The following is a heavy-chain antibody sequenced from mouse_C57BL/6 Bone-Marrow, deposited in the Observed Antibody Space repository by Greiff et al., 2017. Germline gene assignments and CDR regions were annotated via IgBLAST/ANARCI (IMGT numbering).Heavy chain of an antibody. CDR2: INPNNGGT. CDR3: ARGGAYGYDGIVH. J-gene: IGHJ4*01. V-gene: IGHV1-26*01. D-gene: IGHD2-2*01. Sequence: VQLQQSGPELVKPGASVKISCKASGYTFTDYYMNWVKQSHGKSLEWIGDINPNNGGTSYNQKFKGKATLTVDKSSSTAYMELRSLTSEDSAVYYCARGGAYGYDGIVHWGQGTSVTVSS. CDR1: GYTFTDYY.